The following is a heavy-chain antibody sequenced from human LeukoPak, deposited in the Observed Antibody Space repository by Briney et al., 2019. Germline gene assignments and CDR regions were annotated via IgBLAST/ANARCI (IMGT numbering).Heavy chain of an antibody. J-gene: IGHJ4*02. V-gene: IGHV5-51*01. CDR1: GYSFTTFW. CDR3: ARVREAVAGIPTVYFFDY. D-gene: IGHD6-19*01. CDR2: IYSDNSET. Sequence: GESLKISCQGSGYSFTTFWIGWVRQMPGKGLEWMGIIYSDNSETRYSPSFQGQVTISADKSISTAYLQWSSLKASDTAMYYCARVREAVAGIPTVYFFDYWGQGTLVTVSS.